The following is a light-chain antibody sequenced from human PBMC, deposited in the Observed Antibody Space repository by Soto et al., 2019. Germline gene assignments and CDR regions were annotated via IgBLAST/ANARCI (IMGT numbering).Light chain of an antibody. V-gene: IGLV1-47*01. CDR1: SSNIGGNY. CDR3: ATWDASLSGNII. CDR2: RNN. J-gene: IGLJ7*01. Sequence: QSVLTQPPSTSGTPGQRVTIPCFGSSSNIGGNYVFWYQHLPGTAPKLLIYRNNQRPSGVPDRLSGSKSGTSASRAISGLLAEDEADYYCATWDASLSGNIIFGGGTQLTVL.